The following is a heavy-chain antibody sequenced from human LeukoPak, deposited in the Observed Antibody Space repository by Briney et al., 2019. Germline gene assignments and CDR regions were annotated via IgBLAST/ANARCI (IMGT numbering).Heavy chain of an antibody. D-gene: IGHD3-10*01. V-gene: IGHV4-34*01. J-gene: IGHJ3*01. CDR2: INHSGST. Sequence: SETLSLTCAVYGGSFSGYYWSWIRQPPGKGLEWIGEINHSGSTNYNPSLKSRVTISVDTSKNQFSLKLSSVTAADTAVYYCACRLLWFGEPDWGQGTMVTVSS. CDR3: ACRLLWFGEPD. CDR1: GGSFSGYY.